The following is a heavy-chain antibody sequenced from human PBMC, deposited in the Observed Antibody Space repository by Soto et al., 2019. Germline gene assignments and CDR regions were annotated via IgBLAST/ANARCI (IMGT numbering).Heavy chain of an antibody. Sequence: EVQLVQSGAEVKKPGASLRISCKGSGYSFTSYWISWVRQMPGKGLEWMGRIDPSDSYTNYSPSFQGHVTISADKSIRTAYLQWSSVKASDTAMYYCARSPGYYGSGTYHPGAYWGQGTLVTVSS. CDR3: ARSPGYYGSGTYHPGAY. J-gene: IGHJ4*02. D-gene: IGHD3-10*01. CDR1: GYSFTSYW. CDR2: IDPSDSYT. V-gene: IGHV5-10-1*03.